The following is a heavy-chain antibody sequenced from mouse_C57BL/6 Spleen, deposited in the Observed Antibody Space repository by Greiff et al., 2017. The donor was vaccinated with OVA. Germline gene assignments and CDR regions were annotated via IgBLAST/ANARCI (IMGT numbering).Heavy chain of an antibody. CDR2: ISSGSSTI. CDR3: ATTMGNAMDY. CDR1: GFTFSDYG. D-gene: IGHD2-1*01. Sequence: DVKLVESGGGLVKPGGSLKLSCAASGFTFSDYGMHWVRQAPEKGLEWVAYISSGSSTIYYADTVKGRFTISRDNAKNTLFLQMTSLRSEDTAMYYCATTMGNAMDYWGQGTSVTVSS. V-gene: IGHV5-17*01. J-gene: IGHJ4*01.